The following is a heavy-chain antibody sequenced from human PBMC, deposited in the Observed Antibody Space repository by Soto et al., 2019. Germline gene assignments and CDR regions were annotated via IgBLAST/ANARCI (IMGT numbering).Heavy chain of an antibody. J-gene: IGHJ5*02. D-gene: IGHD2-21*01. V-gene: IGHV3-21*01. CDR2: ISSSSSYI. CDR1: GFTFSSYS. Sequence: EVQLVESGGGLVKPGGSLRLSCAASGFTFSSYSMNWVRQAPGKGLEWVSSISSSSSYIYYADSVKGRFTISRDNAKNSLYLQLNSLRAEDTAVYYCARGGVVVQGGGFEFDPWGQGTLVTVSS. CDR3: ARGGVVVQGGGFEFDP.